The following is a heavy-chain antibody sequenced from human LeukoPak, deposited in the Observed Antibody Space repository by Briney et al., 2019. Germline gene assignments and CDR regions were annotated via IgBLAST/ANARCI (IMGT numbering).Heavy chain of an antibody. V-gene: IGHV1-2*02. Sequence: GASVKVSCKASGYTFTGYYMHWVRQAPGQGLEWMGWINPNSGGTNYAQKFQGRVTMTRDTSISTAYMELSGLRSDDTAVYYCARGGIAALPPDAFDIWGQGTMVTVSS. D-gene: IGHD6-13*01. CDR2: INPNSGGT. J-gene: IGHJ3*02. CDR3: ARGGIAALPPDAFDI. CDR1: GYTFTGYY.